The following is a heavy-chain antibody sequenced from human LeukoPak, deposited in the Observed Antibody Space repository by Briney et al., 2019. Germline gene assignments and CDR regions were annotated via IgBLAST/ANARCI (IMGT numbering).Heavy chain of an antibody. CDR1: GFTFGDYA. CDR2: IRSKAYGGTT. J-gene: IGHJ4*02. CDR3: SREVGGSYWDY. D-gene: IGHD1-26*01. Sequence: PGRSLRLSCTGSGFTFGDYAMSWVRQAPGKGLEWVGFIRSKAYGGTTEYAASVRGRFTISRDDSKSIAYLQMNSLKNEDTALYYCSREVGGSYWDYWGQGNQVTVSS. V-gene: IGHV3-49*04.